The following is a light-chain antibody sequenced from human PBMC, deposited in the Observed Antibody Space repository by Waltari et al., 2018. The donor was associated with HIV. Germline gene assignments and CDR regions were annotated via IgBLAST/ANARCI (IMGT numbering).Light chain of an antibody. V-gene: IGKV3-15*01. Sequence: EIVMTQSPATLSVSPGERATLSCRASQTVSSNLAWYQQKPGQAPRLLIHGASSRTEFTLTISSLQSEDFAVYYCQQYYKWPRTFGQGTKVEIK. CDR2: GAS. J-gene: IGKJ1*01. CDR1: QTVSSN. CDR3: QQYYKWPRT.